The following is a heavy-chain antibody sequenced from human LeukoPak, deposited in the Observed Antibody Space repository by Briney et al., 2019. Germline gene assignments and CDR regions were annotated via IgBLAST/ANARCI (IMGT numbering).Heavy chain of an antibody. CDR1: GFTFSSYA. J-gene: IGHJ4*02. D-gene: IGHD3-10*01. Sequence: GSLRLSCAASGFTFSSYAMSWVRQAPGKGLEWIGEINHSGSTNYNPSLKSRVTISVDTSKNQFSLKLSSVTAADTAVYYCARGPKLLWFRPFDYWGQGTLVTVSS. CDR2: INHSGST. V-gene: IGHV4-34*01. CDR3: ARGPKLLWFRPFDY.